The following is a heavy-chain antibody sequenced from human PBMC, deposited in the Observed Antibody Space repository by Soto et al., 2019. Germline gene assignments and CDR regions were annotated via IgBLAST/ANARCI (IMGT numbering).Heavy chain of an antibody. CDR2: INPSGGST. D-gene: IGHD3-22*01. CDR1: GYTFTSYY. V-gene: IGHV1-46*01. CDR3: ARDPFYYDSSGYLDY. Sequence: ASVKVSCKASGYTFTSYYMHWVRQAPGQGPEWMGIINPSGGSTSYAQKFQGRVTMTRDTSTSTVYMELSSLRSEDTAVYYCARDPFYYDSSGYLDYWGQGTLVTVSS. J-gene: IGHJ4*02.